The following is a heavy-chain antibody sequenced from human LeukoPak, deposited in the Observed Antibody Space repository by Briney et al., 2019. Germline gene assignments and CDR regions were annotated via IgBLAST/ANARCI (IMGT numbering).Heavy chain of an antibody. Sequence: SETLSLTCAVYGGSFSGYYWSWIRQPPGKGLEWIGEINHSGSSNYNPSLKSRVTISVDTSKNQFSLKLSSVTAADTAVYYCARGSTGPQDAFDIWGQGTMVTVSS. J-gene: IGHJ3*02. CDR3: ARGSTGPQDAFDI. CDR2: INHSGSS. V-gene: IGHV4-34*01. CDR1: GGSFSGYY.